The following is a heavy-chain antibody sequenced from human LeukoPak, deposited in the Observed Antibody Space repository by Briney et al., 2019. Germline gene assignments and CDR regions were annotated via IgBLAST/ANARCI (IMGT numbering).Heavy chain of an antibody. CDR2: ISSSSSYI. D-gene: IGHD6-13*01. Sequence: TGGSLRLSCAASGFTFSSYSMNWVRQAPGKGLEWVSSISSSSSYIYYADSVKGRFTISRDNAKNSLYLQMNNLRAEDTAVYYCARRVYSSSYHGGAFDIWGQGTMVTVSS. V-gene: IGHV3-21*01. J-gene: IGHJ3*02. CDR1: GFTFSSYS. CDR3: ARRVYSSSYHGGAFDI.